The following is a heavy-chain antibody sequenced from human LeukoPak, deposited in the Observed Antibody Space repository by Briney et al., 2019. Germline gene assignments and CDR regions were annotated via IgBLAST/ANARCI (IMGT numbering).Heavy chain of an antibody. CDR2: IFYSGVT. Sequence: SETLSLTCTVSGGSISSGSYYWNWIRQPPGKGLEWIGYIFYSGVTKYNPSLKGRVTISIDTSKNQFSLKLNSVTAADTAVYYCARGQWFGELLENYYYYYMDVWGKGTTVTISS. V-gene: IGHV4-61*01. D-gene: IGHD3-10*01. CDR1: GGSISSGSYY. J-gene: IGHJ6*03. CDR3: ARGQWFGELLENYYYYYMDV.